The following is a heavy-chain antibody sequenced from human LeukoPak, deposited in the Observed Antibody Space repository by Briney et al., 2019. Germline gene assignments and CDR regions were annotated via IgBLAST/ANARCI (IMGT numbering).Heavy chain of an antibody. CDR3: ARDRQSTYGSDY. Sequence: GGSLRLSCVASGFTFSSYEMNWVRQAPGKGLEWISYISSSGSTIYYADSVKGRFTISRDNAKNSLYLQMNSLRAEDTAVYYCARDRQSTYGSDYWGQGTLVTVSS. CDR2: ISSSGSTI. V-gene: IGHV3-48*03. J-gene: IGHJ4*02. CDR1: GFTFSSYE. D-gene: IGHD4-17*01.